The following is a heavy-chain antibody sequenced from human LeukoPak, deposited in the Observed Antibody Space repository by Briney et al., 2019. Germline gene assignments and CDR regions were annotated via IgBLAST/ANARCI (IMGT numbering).Heavy chain of an antibody. CDR2: IYYSGST. Sequence: PSETLSLTCTVSGDSISSVDYHWSWIRQPPGKGLEWIVYIYYSGSTYFHPSLKSRVTISVDTSKNHFSLTVSSVTAADTAVYYCARYCGSRGCGRFDPWGQGTLVTVSS. V-gene: IGHV4-30-4*01. CDR1: GDSISSVDYH. CDR3: ARYCGSRGCGRFDP. J-gene: IGHJ5*02. D-gene: IGHD2-21*01.